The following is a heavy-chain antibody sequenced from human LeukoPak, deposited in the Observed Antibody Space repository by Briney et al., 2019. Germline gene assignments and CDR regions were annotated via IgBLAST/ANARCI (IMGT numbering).Heavy chain of an antibody. CDR1: GGSISSYY. V-gene: IGHV4-59*08. CDR3: ASLYSGYDANDFDY. J-gene: IGHJ4*02. CDR2: IYHSGST. D-gene: IGHD5-12*01. Sequence: SETLSLTCTVSGGSISSYYWSWLRQPPGKGLEWIGSIYHSGSTYYNPSLKSRVTISVDTSKNQFSLKLSSVTAADTAVYYCASLYSGYDANDFDYWGQGTLVTVSS.